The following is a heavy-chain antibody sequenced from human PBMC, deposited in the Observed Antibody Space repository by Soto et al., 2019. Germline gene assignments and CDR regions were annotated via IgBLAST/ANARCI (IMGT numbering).Heavy chain of an antibody. CDR2: IYYSGST. CDR1: SYY. D-gene: IGHD1-7*01. Sequence: SYYWSWIRQPPGKGLEWIGYIYYSGSTNYNPSLKSRVTISVDTSKNQFSLKLSSVTAADTAVYYCARENWNFAYYGMDVWGQGTTVTVSS. V-gene: IGHV4-59*01. CDR3: ARENWNFAYYGMDV. J-gene: IGHJ6*02.